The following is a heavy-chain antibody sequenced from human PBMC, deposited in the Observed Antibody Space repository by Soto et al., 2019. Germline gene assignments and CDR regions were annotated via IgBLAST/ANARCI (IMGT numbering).Heavy chain of an antibody. CDR2: INHSGST. Sequence: SETLSLTCAVYGGSFSAYDWTWIRQPPGTGLEWIGEINHSGSTNYNPSLKSRVTISVDTSKNQFSLKLSSVTAADTAVYYCARGSRYFDWLLSYYYYYYGMDVWGQGTTVTVSS. V-gene: IGHV4-34*01. CDR1: GGSFSAYD. J-gene: IGHJ6*02. D-gene: IGHD3-9*01. CDR3: ARGSRYFDWLLSYYYYYYGMDV.